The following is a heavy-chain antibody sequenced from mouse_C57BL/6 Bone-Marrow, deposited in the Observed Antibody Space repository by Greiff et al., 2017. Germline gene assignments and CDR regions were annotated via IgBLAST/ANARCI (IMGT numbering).Heavy chain of an antibody. J-gene: IGHJ4*01. Sequence: QVHVKQSGPGLVAPSQSLSITCTVSGFSLTSYGVDWVRQSPGKGLEWLGVIWGVGSTNYNSALKSRLSISKDNSKSQVFLKMNSLQTDDTAMYYCARYGKGYAMDYWGQGTSVTVSS. CDR2: IWGVGST. D-gene: IGHD2-1*01. CDR3: ARYGKGYAMDY. V-gene: IGHV2-6*01. CDR1: GFSLTSYG.